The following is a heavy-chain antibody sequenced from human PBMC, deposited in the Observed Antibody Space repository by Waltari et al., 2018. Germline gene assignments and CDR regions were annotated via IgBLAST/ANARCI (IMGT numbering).Heavy chain of an antibody. CDR1: GARVASHGAA. Sequence: QVQLQQSGPGLVKPSQTLSLTCVIPGARVASHGAAWNWLRQSPSRGLEWLGRTYYSTKWYNDYAASVKSRITINPDTSKNQFSLQLNSVTPEDTAVYYCARGKVSAFDYWGQGTLVTVSS. D-gene: IGHD6-19*01. CDR2: TYYSTKWYN. CDR3: ARGKVSAFDY. V-gene: IGHV6-1*01. J-gene: IGHJ4*02.